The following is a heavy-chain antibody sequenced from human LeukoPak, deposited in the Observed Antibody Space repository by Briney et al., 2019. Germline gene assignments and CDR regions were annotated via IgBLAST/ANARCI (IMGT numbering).Heavy chain of an antibody. CDR3: VRVTTSSWFEGYFDY. CDR1: GYPISSGYY. D-gene: IGHD6-13*01. CDR2: FYHGGST. V-gene: IGHV4-38-2*02. Sequence: SETLSLTCTVSGYPISSGYYWGWIRQPPGKGLEWIGNFYHGGSTYYNPSLKSRVTMSGDTSKNQFSLNLSSVTAADTAVYFCVRVTTSSWFEGYFDYWGRGTLVTVSS. J-gene: IGHJ4*02.